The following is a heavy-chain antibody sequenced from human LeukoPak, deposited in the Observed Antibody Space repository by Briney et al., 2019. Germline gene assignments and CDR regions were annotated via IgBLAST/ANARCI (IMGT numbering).Heavy chain of an antibody. CDR2: IDAGGGDT. V-gene: IGHV3-23*01. J-gene: IGHJ6*02. D-gene: IGHD6-19*01. Sequence: GGSLRLSCAASGFSFRTYAMTWVRQAPGKGLEWVASIDAGGGDTYHSDSVKGRFTISRDNSMNTLYLQINSLRADDTAVYYCGKPAKYWLVRGNGVDVWGQGTTVTVSS. CDR1: GFSFRTYA. CDR3: GKPAKYWLVRGNGVDV.